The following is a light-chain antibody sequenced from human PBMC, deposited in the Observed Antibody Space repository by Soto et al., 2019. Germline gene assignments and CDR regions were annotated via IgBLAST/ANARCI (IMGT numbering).Light chain of an antibody. V-gene: IGKV3-15*01. Sequence: EIVMTQSPVTLSVSPGQSATLSCRASQNISRSLAWYQQKPGQGPSLLIYGTSTRAGGVTARFSGGGSGTEFTLTITSLQSEDFAVYYCHQYNGWPRTFGLGTKVDIK. J-gene: IGKJ1*01. CDR3: HQYNGWPRT. CDR2: GTS. CDR1: QNISRS.